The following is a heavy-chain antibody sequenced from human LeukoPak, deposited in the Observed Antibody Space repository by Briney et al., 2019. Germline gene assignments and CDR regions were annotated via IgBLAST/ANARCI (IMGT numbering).Heavy chain of an antibody. CDR2: IKQAGSEK. D-gene: IGHD3-22*01. CDR1: GFTFSSYW. J-gene: IGHJ4*02. CDR3: ARGPWGYYDSSGFDY. V-gene: IGHV3-7*01. Sequence: GGSLRLSCAASGFTFSSYWMSWVRQDPGKGLEGVANIKQAGSEKYYVDSVKGRFTISRDNAKNPLYLQMNSLRAEDTAVYYCARGPWGYYDSSGFDYWGQGTLVTVSS.